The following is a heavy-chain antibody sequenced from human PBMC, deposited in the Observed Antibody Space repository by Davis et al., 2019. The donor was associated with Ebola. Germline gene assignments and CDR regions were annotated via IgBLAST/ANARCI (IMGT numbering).Heavy chain of an antibody. CDR2: ISSSRSYT. CDR3: ARRLNQRPYYYGMDV. CDR1: GFTFSYYY. D-gene: IGHD1-14*01. V-gene: IGHV3-11*03. Sequence: GESLKISCAASGFTFSYYYMSWIRQAPGKGLEWVSYISSSRSYTHYADSVKGRFTISRDNAKNSLYLQMNSLRAEDTAVYFCARRLNQRPYYYGMDVWGQGTTVTVSS. J-gene: IGHJ6*02.